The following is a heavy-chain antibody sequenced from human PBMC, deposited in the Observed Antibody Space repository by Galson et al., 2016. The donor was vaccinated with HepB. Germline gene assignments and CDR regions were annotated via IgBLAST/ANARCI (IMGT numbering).Heavy chain of an antibody. V-gene: IGHV3-21*04. D-gene: IGHD4-23*01. CDR2: ISSSSSYI. Sequence: SLRLSCAASGFTFSSYSMNWVRQAPGKGLEWVSSISSSSSYIYYTDSVKGRFTISRDNAKNSQYLQMNSLRVEATAVDYCAISPYGGSGGGDWGQGTLVTVSS. CDR3: AISPYGGSGGGD. J-gene: IGHJ4*02. CDR1: GFTFSSYS.